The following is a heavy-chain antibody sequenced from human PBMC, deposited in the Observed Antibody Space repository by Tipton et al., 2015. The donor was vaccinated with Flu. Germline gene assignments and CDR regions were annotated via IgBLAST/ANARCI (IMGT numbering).Heavy chain of an antibody. J-gene: IGHJ4*02. D-gene: IGHD3-10*01. V-gene: IGHV4-4*02. CDR2: IYHSGST. CDR1: GGSISSSNW. CDR3: ARGSGSGTYVIFDF. Sequence: TLSLTCAVSGGSISSSNWWSWVRQPPGKGLEWIGEIYHSGSTNYNPSLKSRVTISVDKSKNQFSLKLTSVTAADTAVYYCARGSGSGTYVIFDFWGQGTLVTVSS.